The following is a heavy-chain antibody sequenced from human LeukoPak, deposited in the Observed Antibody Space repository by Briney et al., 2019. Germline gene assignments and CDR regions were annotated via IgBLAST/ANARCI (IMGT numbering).Heavy chain of an antibody. Sequence: SETLSLTCTVSGGSTSSYYWSWIRQPPGKGLEWIGYIYTSGSTNYNPSLKSRVTISVDTSKNQFSLKLSSVTAADTAVYYCARQNYDFWSGYFEATNWFDPWGQGTLVTVSS. CDR2: IYTSGST. CDR3: ARQNYDFWSGYFEATNWFDP. CDR1: GGSTSSYY. V-gene: IGHV4-4*09. J-gene: IGHJ5*02. D-gene: IGHD3-3*01.